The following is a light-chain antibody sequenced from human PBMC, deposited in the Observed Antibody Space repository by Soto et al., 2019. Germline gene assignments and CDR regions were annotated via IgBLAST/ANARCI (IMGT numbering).Light chain of an antibody. CDR1: HSVRSD. CDR2: DAS. J-gene: IGKJ5*01. CDR3: QQHNQRPIT. Sequence: IVMAQSPATLSVSPGERATLSCRASHSVRSDLAWYQQKPGQSPRLLIFDASTRATGIPARFSGSGSGTEFTLTISSLQSEDSAVYYCQQHNQRPITFGQGTRLEIK. V-gene: IGKV3D-15*01.